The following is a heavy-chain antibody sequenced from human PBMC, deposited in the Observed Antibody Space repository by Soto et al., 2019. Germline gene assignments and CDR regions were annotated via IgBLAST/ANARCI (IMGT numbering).Heavy chain of an antibody. CDR2: ISYSGST. Sequence: QVQLQESGPGLVNPSQTLSLTCTVSGGSIRSGDYYWSWIREPPGKGLEWLGYISYSGSTYYNPSFMSRMTRSVDTSKNPFSLKLSSVTAADTAFYFCARAPLVYDSSGYPYFSDFWGQGTLVTVTS. V-gene: IGHV4-30-4*01. CDR3: ARAPLVYDSSGYPYFSDF. D-gene: IGHD3-22*01. J-gene: IGHJ4*02. CDR1: GGSIRSGDYY.